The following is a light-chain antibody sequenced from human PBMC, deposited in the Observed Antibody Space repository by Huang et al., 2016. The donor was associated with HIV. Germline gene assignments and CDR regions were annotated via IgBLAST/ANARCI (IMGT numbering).Light chain of an antibody. CDR3: QQYGSSPWT. J-gene: IGKJ1*01. Sequence: EIVLTQSPGTLSLSPGERVTLSCRASQSFSSYYLAWYQQKFGQAPRLLIYGASSRATGIPDRFSGSGSGTDFTLTISRLEPEDFAVYYCQQYGSSPWTFGQGTKVEIK. V-gene: IGKV3-20*01. CDR1: QSFSSYY. CDR2: GAS.